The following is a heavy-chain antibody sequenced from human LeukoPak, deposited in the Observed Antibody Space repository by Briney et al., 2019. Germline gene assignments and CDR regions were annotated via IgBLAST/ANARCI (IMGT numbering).Heavy chain of an antibody. CDR2: INEEGTHK. Sequence: GESMTLACVPPGPLPSVDWLTCVRQAAGKVLDWVANINEEGTHKYDVDSRRGRPSLSRDNAEHSLFIQRSRVTTEDTAVYYCAIERRQLFSSSWPYWGHGTLVTVST. CDR1: GPLPSVDW. D-gene: IGHD6-13*01. J-gene: IGHJ4*03. V-gene: IGHV3-7*01. CDR3: AIERRQLFSSSWPY.